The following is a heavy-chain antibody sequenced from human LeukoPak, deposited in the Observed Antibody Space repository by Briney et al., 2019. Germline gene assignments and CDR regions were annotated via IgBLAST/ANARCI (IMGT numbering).Heavy chain of an antibody. V-gene: IGHV4-34*01. CDR2: INHSGST. Sequence: SETLSLTCAVYGGSFSGYYWSWIRQPPGKGLEWIGEINHSGSTNYNPSLESRVTISVDTSKNQFSLKLSSVTAADTAVYYCARGPVGSRAFDIWGQGTMVTVSS. CDR3: ARGPVGSRAFDI. CDR1: GGSFSGYY. J-gene: IGHJ3*02. D-gene: IGHD1-26*01.